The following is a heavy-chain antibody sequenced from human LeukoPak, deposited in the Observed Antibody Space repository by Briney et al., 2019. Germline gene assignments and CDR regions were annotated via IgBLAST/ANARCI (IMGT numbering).Heavy chain of an antibody. V-gene: IGHV1-69*13. J-gene: IGHJ4*02. Sequence: ASVKVSCKASGGTFSTYVVRWVRQAPGQGLEWMGGIIPIFGTGNYAQKFQGRVTITADESTRTAYMEVSSLTSEDTAVYYCASLASSSGLYYFDSWGQGTLVTVSS. CDR1: GGTFSTYV. CDR3: ASLASSSGLYYFDS. D-gene: IGHD6-19*01. CDR2: IIPIFGTG.